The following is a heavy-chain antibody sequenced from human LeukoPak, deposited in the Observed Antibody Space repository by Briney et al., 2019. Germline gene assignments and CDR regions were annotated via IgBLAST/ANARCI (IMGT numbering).Heavy chain of an antibody. V-gene: IGHV3-15*01. CDR3: ILTGYYPYYFDY. Sequence: GGSLRLSCAASGFTFSSYAMHWVRQAPGKGLEWVGRIKSKTDGGTTDYAAPVKGRFTISRDDSKNTLYLQMNSLKTEDTAVYYAILTGYYPYYFDYWGQGTLVTVSS. CDR2: IKSKTDGGTT. CDR1: GFTFSSYA. D-gene: IGHD3-9*01. J-gene: IGHJ4*02.